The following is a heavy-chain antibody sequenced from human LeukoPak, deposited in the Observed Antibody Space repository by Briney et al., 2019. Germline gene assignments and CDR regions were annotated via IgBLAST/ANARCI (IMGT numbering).Heavy chain of an antibody. CDR3: ARADWDTAMIDY. D-gene: IGHD5-18*01. CDR2: INSDGSST. Sequence: PGGSLRLSCAASGFTFSSYWMHWVRHAPGKGLVWVSRINSDGSSTNYADSVKGRFTISRDNAKNSLYLQMNSLRAEDTAVYYCARADWDTAMIDYWGQGTLVTVSS. CDR1: GFTFSSYW. V-gene: IGHV3-74*01. J-gene: IGHJ4*02.